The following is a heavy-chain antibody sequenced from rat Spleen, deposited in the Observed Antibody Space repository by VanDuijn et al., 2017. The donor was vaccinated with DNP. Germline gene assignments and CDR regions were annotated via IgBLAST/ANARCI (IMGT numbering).Heavy chain of an antibody. J-gene: IGHJ4*01. CDR2: ISYAGGST. CDR1: GFTFSDYY. V-gene: IGHV5-22*01. D-gene: IGHD3-6*01. CDR3: ASFNWPAP. Sequence: EVHLVESGGGLVQPERSLKLSCAASGFTFSDYYMAWVRQAPTKGLELVAYISYAGGSTYHGDSVKGRFTISRENAKTTLYLQMNSLRSEDTATYYCASFNWPAPWGQGTSVTVSS.